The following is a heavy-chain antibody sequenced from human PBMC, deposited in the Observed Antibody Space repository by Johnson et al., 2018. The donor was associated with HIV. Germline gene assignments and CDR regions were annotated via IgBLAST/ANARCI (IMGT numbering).Heavy chain of an antibody. CDR3: ARPDSSSARAHDAFDI. Sequence: EVQLVESGGGVVRPGGSMRLSCAASGFTVSSNYMSWVRQAPGKGLEWVSIIYSDGSTYYADSVKGRFTISRDSSKNTLYLQMNSLRAEDTAVYYCARPDSSSARAHDAFDIWGQGTMVTVSS. CDR1: GFTVSSNY. J-gene: IGHJ3*02. V-gene: IGHV3-66*04. D-gene: IGHD6-6*01. CDR2: IYSDGST.